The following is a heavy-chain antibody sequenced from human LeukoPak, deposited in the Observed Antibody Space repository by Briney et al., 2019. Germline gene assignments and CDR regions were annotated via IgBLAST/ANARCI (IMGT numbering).Heavy chain of an antibody. V-gene: IGHV4-30-4*02. J-gene: IGHJ5*02. D-gene: IGHD1-1*01. CDR3: ARAATGTEPYNWFDP. CDR1: GGSISSGDYY. Sequence: SETLSLTCTVSGGSISSGDYYWSWIRQPPGKGLEWIGYIYYSGSTYYNPSLKSRVTISVDTSKNQFSLKLSSVTAADTAVYYCARAATGTEPYNWFDPWGQGTLVTVSS. CDR2: IYYSGST.